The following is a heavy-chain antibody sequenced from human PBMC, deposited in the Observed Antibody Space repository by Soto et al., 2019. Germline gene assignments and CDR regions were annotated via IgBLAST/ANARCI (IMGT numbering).Heavy chain of an antibody. Sequence: QVQLQESGPGLVKPSQTLSLTCTVSGGSISSGDYYWSWIRHPPGKGLEWIGYIYYSGSTYYNPSLKSRVTISVDTSKNQFSLKLSSVTAADTAVYYCARCIAALYYYYGMDVWGQGTTVTVSS. CDR2: IYYSGST. CDR1: GGSISSGDYY. J-gene: IGHJ6*02. CDR3: ARCIAALYYYYGMDV. D-gene: IGHD6-6*01. V-gene: IGHV4-30-4*01.